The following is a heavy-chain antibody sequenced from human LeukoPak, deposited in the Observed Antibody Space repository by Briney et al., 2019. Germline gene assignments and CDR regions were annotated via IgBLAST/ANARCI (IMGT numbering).Heavy chain of an antibody. Sequence: GGSLRLSCAASGSTVSSNYMSWVRQAPGKGLEWVSVIYSGGSTYYADSVKGRFTISRDNSKNTLYLQMNSLRAEDTAVYYCARGTYDFWSGYYSDYWGQGTLVTVSS. CDR1: GSTVSSNY. CDR2: IYSGGST. V-gene: IGHV3-66*01. J-gene: IGHJ4*02. CDR3: ARGTYDFWSGYYSDY. D-gene: IGHD3-3*01.